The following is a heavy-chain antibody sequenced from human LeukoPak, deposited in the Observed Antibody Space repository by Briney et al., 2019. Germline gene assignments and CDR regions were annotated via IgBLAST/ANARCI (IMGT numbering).Heavy chain of an antibody. CDR3: AKDRSSGVGYYFDY. Sequence: GGSLRLSCAASGFTFSGYSMNWVRQAPGKGLEWVSYIRSSGSPIYYVDSVKGRFTISRDNAKNSVYLQMNSLRDEDTAVYYCAKDRSSGVGYYFDYWGQGTLVTVSS. CDR2: IRSSGSPI. CDR1: GFTFSGYS. J-gene: IGHJ4*02. D-gene: IGHD6-19*01. V-gene: IGHV3-48*02.